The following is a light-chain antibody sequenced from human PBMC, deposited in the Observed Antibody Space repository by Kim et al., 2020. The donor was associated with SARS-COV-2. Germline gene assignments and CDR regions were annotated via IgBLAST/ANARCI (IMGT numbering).Light chain of an antibody. CDR2: DVT. CDR1: SNDVGGYNS. Sequence: GRAVTISCTGTSNDVGGYNSVSRYQRHPGKDPKRIIYDVTKRPSGVPDRFSASKSGNAASLTVSGLQSEDEADYYCFSYAGNDNWVFGGGTQLTVL. CDR3: FSYAGNDNWV. V-gene: IGLV2-8*01. J-gene: IGLJ3*02.